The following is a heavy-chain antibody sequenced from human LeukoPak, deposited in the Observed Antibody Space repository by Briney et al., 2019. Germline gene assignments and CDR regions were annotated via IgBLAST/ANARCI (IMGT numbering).Heavy chain of an antibody. CDR3: AKGQAAQWLVPGDP. CDR1: GFTFSNYA. J-gene: IGHJ5*02. V-gene: IGHV3-23*01. Sequence: GGSLRLSCAASGFTFSNYAMSWVRQAPGKGLEWVSTVGDSGSTFYSDSVRGRFTLSRDNSKTTVFLQMNSLRAEDTAAYYCAKGQAAQWLVPGDPWGQGTLVTVSS. D-gene: IGHD6-19*01. CDR2: VGDSGST.